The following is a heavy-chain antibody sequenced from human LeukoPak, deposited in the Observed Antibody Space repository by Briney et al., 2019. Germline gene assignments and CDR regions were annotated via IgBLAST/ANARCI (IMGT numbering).Heavy chain of an antibody. J-gene: IGHJ2*01. V-gene: IGHV4-4*07. D-gene: IGHD3-10*01. CDR3: ARVRDYYGSGSYFPEMIWYFDL. Sequence: SETLSLTCTVSGGSISSYYWSWIRQPAGKGLEWIGRIYTSGSTNYNPSLKSRVTMSVDTSKNQFSLKLSSVTAADTAVYYCARVRDYYGSGSYFPEMIWYFDLWGRGTLVTVSS. CDR2: IYTSGST. CDR1: GGSISSYY.